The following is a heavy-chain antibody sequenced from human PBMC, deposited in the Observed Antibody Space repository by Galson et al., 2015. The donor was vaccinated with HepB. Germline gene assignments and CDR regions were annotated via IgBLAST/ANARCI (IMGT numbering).Heavy chain of an antibody. CDR2: IIPIFGTA. CDR3: ARVGIVVVPAARYNWFDP. V-gene: IGHV1-69*13. J-gene: IGHJ5*02. CDR1: GGTFSSYA. Sequence: SVKVSCKASGGTFSSYAISWVRQAPGQGLEWMGGIIPIFGTANYAQKFQGRVTITADESTSTAYMELSSLRSEDTAVYYCARVGIVVVPAARYNWFDPWGQGTLVTVSS. D-gene: IGHD2-2*03.